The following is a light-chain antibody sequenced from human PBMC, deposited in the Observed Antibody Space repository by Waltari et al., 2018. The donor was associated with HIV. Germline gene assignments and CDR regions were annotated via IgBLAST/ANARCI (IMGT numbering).Light chain of an antibody. CDR1: RSSIGSNT. CDR2: SDE. J-gene: IGLJ7*01. Sequence: QSVLTQPPSAHGTPGRRVHTSCSGTRSSIGSNTVSRYQHLPGMAPTLLIYSDEQRPSGVPERFSGSKSGASASLAISWLHSEDEGDYYCASWDDRVNGAVFGGGTQLTVL. CDR3: ASWDDRVNGAV. V-gene: IGLV1-44*01.